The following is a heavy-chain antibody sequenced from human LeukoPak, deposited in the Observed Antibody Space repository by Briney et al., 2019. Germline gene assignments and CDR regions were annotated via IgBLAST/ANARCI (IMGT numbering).Heavy chain of an antibody. Sequence: PGGSLRLSCAASGFTFSSYWMHWVRHAPGKGLVWVSRINSDGSSTSYADSVKGRSTISRDNAKNTLYLQMNSLRAEDTAVYYCARVYGYSYGYYYFDYWGQGTLVTVSS. CDR2: INSDGSST. V-gene: IGHV3-74*01. J-gene: IGHJ4*02. D-gene: IGHD5-18*01. CDR3: ARVYGYSYGYYYFDY. CDR1: GFTFSSYW.